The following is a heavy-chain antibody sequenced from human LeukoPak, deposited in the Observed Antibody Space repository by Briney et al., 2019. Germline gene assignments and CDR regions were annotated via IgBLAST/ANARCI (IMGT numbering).Heavy chain of an antibody. J-gene: IGHJ4*02. Sequence: SETLSLTCTVSGGSISSSSYYWGWIRQPPGKGLEWIGSIYYSGSTYYNPSLKSRVTISVDTSKNQFSLKLSSATAADTAVYYCARHRRGIQLWVDYWGQGTLVTVSS. CDR3: ARHRRGIQLWVDY. D-gene: IGHD5-18*01. V-gene: IGHV4-39*01. CDR2: IYYSGST. CDR1: GGSISSSSYY.